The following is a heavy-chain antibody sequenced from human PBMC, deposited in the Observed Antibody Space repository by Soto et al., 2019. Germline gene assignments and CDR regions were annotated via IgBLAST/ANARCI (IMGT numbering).Heavy chain of an antibody. CDR2: ISGSGGST. Sequence: PVGSLRLSCAASGFTFSSYAMSWVRQAPGKGLEWVSSISGSGGSTYYAASVKGCFTISRDNSKNTLYLQMNSLRAEDTAVYYCAKASKSYGDYADYWGQGTLVTVSS. D-gene: IGHD4-17*01. CDR3: AKASKSYGDYADY. CDR1: GFTFSSYA. J-gene: IGHJ4*02. V-gene: IGHV3-23*01.